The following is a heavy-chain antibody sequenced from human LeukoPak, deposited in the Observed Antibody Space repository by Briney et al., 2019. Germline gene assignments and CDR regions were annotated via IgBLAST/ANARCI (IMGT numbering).Heavy chain of an antibody. CDR1: GGSISSGGYY. D-gene: IGHD2-15*01. CDR2: IYYSGST. V-gene: IGHV4-31*03. CDR3: ARVRCSGGSCYFAHFDY. J-gene: IGHJ4*02. Sequence: PSQTLSLTCTVSGGSISSGGYYWSWFRQHPGKGLEWIGYIYYSGSTYYNPSLKSRVTISVDTSKSQFSLKLSSVTAADTAVYYCARVRCSGGSCYFAHFDYWGQGTLVTVSS.